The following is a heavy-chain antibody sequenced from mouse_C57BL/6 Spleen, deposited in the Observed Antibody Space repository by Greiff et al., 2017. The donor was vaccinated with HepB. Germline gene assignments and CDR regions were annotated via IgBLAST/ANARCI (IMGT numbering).Heavy chain of an antibody. D-gene: IGHD4-1*01. V-gene: IGHV1-53*01. J-gene: IGHJ2*01. CDR2: INPSNGGT. CDR1: GYTFTSYW. Sequence: QVQLQQSGTELVKPGASVKLSCKASGYTFTSYWMHWVKQRPGHGLEWIGNINPSNGGTNYNEKFKSKATLTVDKSSSTAYMRLSSLTSEDSAVYYCARGDLDWEFDDWGQGTTLTVSS. CDR3: ARGDLDWEFDD.